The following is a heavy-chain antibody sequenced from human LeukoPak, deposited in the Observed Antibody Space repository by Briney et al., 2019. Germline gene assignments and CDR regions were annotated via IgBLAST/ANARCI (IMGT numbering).Heavy chain of an antibody. CDR1: GYTFTSYD. CDR2: MNPNSGNT. D-gene: IGHD3-10*01. CDR3: ARGLRDYGSANRHYGMDV. V-gene: IGHV1-8*02. J-gene: IGHJ6*02. Sequence: GASVKVSCKASGYTFTSYDINWVRQATGQGLEWMGGMNPNSGNTGYAQKFQGRVTMTRNTSISTAYMELSSLRSEDTAVYYCARGLRDYGSANRHYGMDVWGQGTTVTVSS.